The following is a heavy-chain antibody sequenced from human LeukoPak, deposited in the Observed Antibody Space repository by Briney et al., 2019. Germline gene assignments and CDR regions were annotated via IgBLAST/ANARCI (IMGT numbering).Heavy chain of an antibody. CDR2: TNAYKRST. V-gene: IGHV1-18*01. D-gene: IGHD6-13*01. CDR1: GYGFINYG. J-gene: IGHJ4*02. Sequence: ASVKVSCKTSGYGFINYGINWVRQAPGQGLEWMGWTNAYKRSTSYTQKFQGRVTMTTDTSTSTAYMELKSLRSDDTAVYYCARVGGSSSWNFDYWGQGTLVTVSS. CDR3: ARVGGSSSWNFDY.